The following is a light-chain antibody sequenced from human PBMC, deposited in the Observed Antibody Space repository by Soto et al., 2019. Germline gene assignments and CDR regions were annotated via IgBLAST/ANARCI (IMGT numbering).Light chain of an antibody. J-gene: IGLJ2*01. CDR2: SNN. CDR1: SSNIGSNT. Sequence: QSVLTQPTSASGTPGQRVTISCSGSSSNIGSNTVNWYQQLPGTAPKLLIYSNNQRPSGVPDRFSGSKSGTSVSRAISGLQSEDEAEYYCAAWEDSLNGPVVGGGTKLTVL. CDR3: AAWEDSLNGPV. V-gene: IGLV1-44*01.